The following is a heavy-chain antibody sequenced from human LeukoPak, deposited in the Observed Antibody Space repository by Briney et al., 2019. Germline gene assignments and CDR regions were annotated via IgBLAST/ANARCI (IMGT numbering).Heavy chain of an antibody. CDR2: ISGSGGST. CDR1: GFTFSTYA. CDR3: ARDIRNYYDSGAYGWFDP. Sequence: GGSLRLSCAASGFTFSTYAMNWVRQAPVKGLEWVSAISGSGGSTYYADSVKGRFTISRDNSKNTVYLQMNSLRAEDTATYYCARDIRNYYDSGAYGWFDPWGQGTLVPVSS. J-gene: IGHJ5*02. D-gene: IGHD3-10*01. V-gene: IGHV3-23*01.